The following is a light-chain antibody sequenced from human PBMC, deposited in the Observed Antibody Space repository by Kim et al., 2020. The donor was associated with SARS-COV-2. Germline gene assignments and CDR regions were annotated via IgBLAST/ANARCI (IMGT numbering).Light chain of an antibody. V-gene: IGLV3-1*01. Sequence: SPGQTASITCSGDKLGYKYACWYQQKPGQSPVLVIYQDSKRPSGIPERFSGSNSGNTATLTISGTQAMDEADYYCQAWDSSIYVVFGGGTQLTVL. J-gene: IGLJ2*01. CDR2: QDS. CDR3: QAWDSSIYVV. CDR1: KLGYKY.